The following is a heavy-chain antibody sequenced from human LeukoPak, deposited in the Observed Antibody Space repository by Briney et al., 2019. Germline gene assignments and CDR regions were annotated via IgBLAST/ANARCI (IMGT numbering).Heavy chain of an antibody. CDR1: GYTFTDYY. J-gene: IGHJ4*02. D-gene: IGHD2-15*01. CDR3: ARDCSGGSCYSVPYDY. CDR2: INPDSGGT. Sequence: ASVKVSCKASGYTFTDYYMHWVRQAPGQGFEWMGWINPDSGGTNYAQKFQGRVTMTRDTSISTAYMELSRLRSNDTAVYYCARDCSGGSCYSVPYDYWGQGTLVTVSS. V-gene: IGHV1-2*02.